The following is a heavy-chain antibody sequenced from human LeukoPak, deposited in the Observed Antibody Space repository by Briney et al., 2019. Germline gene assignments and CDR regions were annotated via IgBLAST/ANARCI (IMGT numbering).Heavy chain of an antibody. J-gene: IGHJ4*02. CDR1: GGSVSSGGYY. CDR3: ARPHED. CDR2: IFYSGST. V-gene: IGHV4-31*03. Sequence: PAQTLSLTCTVSGGSVSSGGYYWSWIRQQPGKGLVWIVYIFYSGSTYYNPSLRSRATISIDTSKNQFSLNLSSVTAAVTAVYYCARPHEDWGQGTLVTVS.